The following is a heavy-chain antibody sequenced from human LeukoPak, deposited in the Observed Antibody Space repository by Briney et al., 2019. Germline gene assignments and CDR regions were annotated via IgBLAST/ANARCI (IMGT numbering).Heavy chain of an antibody. CDR3: ARVPSGSYLGYYYYYMDV. J-gene: IGHJ6*03. D-gene: IGHD1-26*01. CDR1: GYSISSGYY. Sequence: PSETLSLTCTVSGYSISSGYYWGWIRQPPGKGLEWIGYIYYSGSTNYNPSLKSRVTISVDTSKNQFSLKLSSVTAADTAVYYCARVPSGSYLGYYYYYMDVWGKGTTVTISS. V-gene: IGHV4-61*01. CDR2: IYYSGST.